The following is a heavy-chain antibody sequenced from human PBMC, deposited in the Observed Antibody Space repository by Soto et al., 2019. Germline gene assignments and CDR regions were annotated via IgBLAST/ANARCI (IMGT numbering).Heavy chain of an antibody. V-gene: IGHV3-30*18. Sequence: QVQLVESGGGVVQPGRSLRLSCAASGFTFSSYGMHWVRQAPGKGLEWVAVISYDGSNKYYADSVKGRFTISRDNSKHTLYLQMNSLRAEDTAVYYCAKDRDSGYDLDYWGQGTLVTVSS. CDR2: ISYDGSNK. CDR3: AKDRDSGYDLDY. D-gene: IGHD5-12*01. CDR1: GFTFSSYG. J-gene: IGHJ4*02.